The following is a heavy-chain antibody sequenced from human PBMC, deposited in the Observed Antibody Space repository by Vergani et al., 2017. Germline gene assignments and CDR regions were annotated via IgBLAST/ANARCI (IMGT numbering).Heavy chain of an antibody. CDR2: IYSGGST. D-gene: IGHD6-13*01. Sequence: EVQLVESGGGWVQPGGSLRLSCAASGFTVSSNYMSWVRQAPGQGLEWVSVIYSGGSTYYADSVKGRFTISSDNSKNTLYLHMNSLRAEDTAVYYCARESIAAGDAFDIWGQGTMVTVSS. V-gene: IGHV3-66*02. J-gene: IGHJ3*02. CDR1: GFTVSSNY. CDR3: ARESIAAGDAFDI.